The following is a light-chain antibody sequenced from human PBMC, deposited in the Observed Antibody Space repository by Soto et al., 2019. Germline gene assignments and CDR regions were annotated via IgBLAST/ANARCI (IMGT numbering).Light chain of an antibody. V-gene: IGKV3-20*01. CDR1: QSVSGSD. CDR2: GVS. Sequence: EVVLTQSPGTLSLSPGERATLSCRASQSVSGSDLAWYQQKPGQAPRLLISGVSNRATGTPDRFSGSGSGTDFTLTISSLEPEDFATYYCQQYNAYSTFGQGTKVEIK. J-gene: IGKJ1*01. CDR3: QQYNAYST.